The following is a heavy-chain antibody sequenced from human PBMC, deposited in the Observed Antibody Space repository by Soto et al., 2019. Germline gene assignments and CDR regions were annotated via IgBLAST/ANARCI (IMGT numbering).Heavy chain of an antibody. CDR1: GGSISSYY. CDR2: IYNSGRT. J-gene: IGHJ3*01. V-gene: IGHV4-59*01. CDR3: ARDALGAFDL. Sequence: LSLTCTVSGGSISSYYWSWFRQPPGKGLEWIGYIYNSGRTNYNPSLKSRVTISVDTSKNQLSLKVSSVTAADTAVYYCARDALGAFDLWGQGTMVTVSS.